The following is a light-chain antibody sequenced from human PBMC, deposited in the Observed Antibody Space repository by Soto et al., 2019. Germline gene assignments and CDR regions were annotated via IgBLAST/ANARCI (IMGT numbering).Light chain of an antibody. V-gene: IGKV3-15*01. CDR2: DAS. Sequence: EKVMTQSPATLSVSPGERATLSCRASQSVSSNLAWYQQKPGQAPRLLIYDASTRATGIPARFSGSGSGTECTLTIIILQSEDLAVYYGQQYDDWPETFGQGTNVEIK. CDR1: QSVSSN. CDR3: QQYDDWPET. J-gene: IGKJ1*01.